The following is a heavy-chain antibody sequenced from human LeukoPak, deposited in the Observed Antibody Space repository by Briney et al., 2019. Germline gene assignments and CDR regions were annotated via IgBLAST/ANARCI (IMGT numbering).Heavy chain of an antibody. D-gene: IGHD1-26*01. CDR2: INHSGST. J-gene: IGHJ4*02. V-gene: IGHV4-34*01. CDR3: ARGRAQRELPRKMYYFDY. CDR1: GGSFSGYY. Sequence: PSETLSLTCAVYGGSFSGYYWSWIRQPPGKGLEWIGEINHSGSTNYNPSLKSRVTISVDTSKNQFSLKLSSVTAADTAVYYCARGRAQRELPRKMYYFDYWGQGTLVTVSS.